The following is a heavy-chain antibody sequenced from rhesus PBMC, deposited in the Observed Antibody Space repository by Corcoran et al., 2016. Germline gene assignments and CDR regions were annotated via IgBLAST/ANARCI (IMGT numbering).Heavy chain of an antibody. Sequence: QVQLQESGPGLVKPSETLSLTCAVSGYSISSGYGWSWIRQPPGKGLECIGYMVGSSGSTNYNPYRKSLVTISKDTSKNQVSLKLSSVTAADTAVYYCARGAYSGSLDYWGQGVLVTVSS. D-gene: IGHD3-16*01. CDR1: GYSISSGYG. CDR2: MVGSSGST. J-gene: IGHJ4*01. CDR3: ARGAYSGSLDY. V-gene: IGHV4-127*01.